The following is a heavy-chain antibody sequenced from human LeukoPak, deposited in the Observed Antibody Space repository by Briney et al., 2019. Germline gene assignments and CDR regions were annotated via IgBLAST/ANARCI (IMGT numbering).Heavy chain of an antibody. CDR2: MNPNSGNT. CDR1: GYTFTSYD. J-gene: IGHJ6*03. D-gene: IGHD3-10*01. Sequence: ASVKVSCKASGYTFTSYDINWVRQATGQGLEWMGWMNPNSGNTGYAQKFQGRVTITTNTSISTAYMELSSLRSEDTAVYYCARGRRMKGSGRTERYYYYYYMDVWGKGTTVTVSS. V-gene: IGHV1-8*03. CDR3: ARGRRMKGSGRTERYYYYYYMDV.